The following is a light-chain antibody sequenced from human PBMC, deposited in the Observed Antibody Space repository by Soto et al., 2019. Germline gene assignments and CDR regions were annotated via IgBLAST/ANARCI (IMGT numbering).Light chain of an antibody. J-gene: IGLJ1*01. CDR3: SSYTSSSTYV. Sequence: QSVLTQPASVSGSPGQSITISCTGTSGDVGGYNYVSWYQQHPGKAPKLMIYDVSNRPSGVSNRFSGSKSDNTASLTISGLQAEDEADYYCSSYTSSSTYVFGTGTKVTVL. CDR1: SGDVGGYNY. CDR2: DVS. V-gene: IGLV2-14*01.